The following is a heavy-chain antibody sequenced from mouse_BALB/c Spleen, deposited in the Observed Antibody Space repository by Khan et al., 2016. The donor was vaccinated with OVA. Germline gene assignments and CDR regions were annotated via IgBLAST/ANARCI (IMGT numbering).Heavy chain of an antibody. D-gene: IGHD1-1*01. CDR1: GYSFTGYF. CDR3: TRIYGSDFDY. CDR2: INPHVGET. Sequence: EVQLQQSGPELVKPGASVKISCKASGYSFTGYFMNWVMQSHGKSLEWIGRINPHVGETFFNPKFKGKATLTVDESSSTAHMELRSLASEDSVVYYCTRIYGSDFDYWGQGTTLTVSS. V-gene: IGHV1-20*02. J-gene: IGHJ2*01.